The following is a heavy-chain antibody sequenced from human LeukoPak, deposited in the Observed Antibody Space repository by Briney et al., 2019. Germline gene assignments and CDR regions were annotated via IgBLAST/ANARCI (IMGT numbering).Heavy chain of an antibody. D-gene: IGHD3-9*01. Sequence: GGSLRLSCAASGFTFSSYGMHWVRQAPGKGLEWVAVIWYDGSNKYYADSVKGRFTISRDNSKNTLYLQMNSLRAEDTAVYYCAKEDYDILTGYYNPAGYFQHWGQGTLVTVSS. CDR1: GFTFSSYG. J-gene: IGHJ1*01. CDR3: AKEDYDILTGYYNPAGYFQH. CDR2: IWYDGSNK. V-gene: IGHV3-33*06.